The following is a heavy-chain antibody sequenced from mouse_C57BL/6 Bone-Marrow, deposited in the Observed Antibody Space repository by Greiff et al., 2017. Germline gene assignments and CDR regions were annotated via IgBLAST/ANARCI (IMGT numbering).Heavy chain of an antibody. CDR3: ARSSGYWGFAY. V-gene: IGHV1-81*01. CDR1: GYTFTSYG. CDR2: IYPRSGNT. Sequence: VNLVESGAELARPGASVKLSCKASGYTFTSYGISWVKQRTGQGLEWIGEIYPRSGNTYYNEKFKGKATLTADKSSSTAYMELRSLTSEDSAVYFCARSSGYWGFAYWGQGTLVTVSA. D-gene: IGHD2-3*01. J-gene: IGHJ3*01.